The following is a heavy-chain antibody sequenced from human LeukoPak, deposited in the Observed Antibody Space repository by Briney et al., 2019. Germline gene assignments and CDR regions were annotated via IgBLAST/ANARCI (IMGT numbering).Heavy chain of an antibody. V-gene: IGHV3-21*01. Sequence: GGSLRLSCAASGVTFSSYSMNWVRQAPGKGLEWVWSINSSSSYIYYADSVKGRFTISRDNAKNSLYLQMNSLRAEDTAVYYCARDLPTLYCSGGSCAFDIWGQGTMVTVSS. CDR2: INSSSSYI. D-gene: IGHD2-15*01. CDR1: GVTFSSYS. J-gene: IGHJ3*02. CDR3: ARDLPTLYCSGGSCAFDI.